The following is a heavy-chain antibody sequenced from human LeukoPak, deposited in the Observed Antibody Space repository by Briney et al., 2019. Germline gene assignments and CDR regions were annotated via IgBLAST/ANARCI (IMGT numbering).Heavy chain of an antibody. D-gene: IGHD2-2*01. CDR2: INHGGST. Sequence: SETLSLTCAVYGGSFSGYYWSWIRQPPGKGLEWIGEINHGGSTNYNPSLKSRVTISVDTSKNQFSLKLSSVTAADTAVYYCAKDHCSSTSCYRVYYYYYMDVWGKGTTVTVSS. V-gene: IGHV4-34*01. CDR3: AKDHCSSTSCYRVYYYYYMDV. CDR1: GGSFSGYY. J-gene: IGHJ6*03.